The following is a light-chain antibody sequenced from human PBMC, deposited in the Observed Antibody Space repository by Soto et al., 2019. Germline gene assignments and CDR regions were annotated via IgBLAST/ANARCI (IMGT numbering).Light chain of an antibody. CDR1: QSVSTY. Sequence: EIVLTQSPVTLSLSPGERATLSCRASQSVSTYLAWYQQKPGQAPRLLIYDASNRATGIPARFSGSGSGTDFTLTISSLEPEDFAVYYCQQYGSSLWTFGQGTKVEIK. CDR2: DAS. CDR3: QQYGSSLWT. V-gene: IGKV3-11*01. J-gene: IGKJ1*01.